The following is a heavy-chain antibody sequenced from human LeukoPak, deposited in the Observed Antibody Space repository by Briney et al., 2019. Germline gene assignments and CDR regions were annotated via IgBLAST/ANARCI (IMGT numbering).Heavy chain of an antibody. V-gene: IGHV1-69*04. Sequence: ASVKVSCKASGDTFNDYTFSWVRPAPGQGLEWMGRIMPFLDVANYAPKFQGRVTLTADKSTSTAYMELSDLKSEDTAVYYCARDHCSGGSCHGGHWGQGTLVTVSS. D-gene: IGHD2-15*01. J-gene: IGHJ4*02. CDR1: GDTFNDYT. CDR2: IMPFLDVA. CDR3: ARDHCSGGSCHGGH.